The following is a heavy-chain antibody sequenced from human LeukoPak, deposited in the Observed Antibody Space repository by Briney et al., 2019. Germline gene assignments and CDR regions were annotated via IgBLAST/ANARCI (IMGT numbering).Heavy chain of an antibody. CDR3: ASLGKDFDY. V-gene: IGHV3-64*04. Sequence: GGSLRLSCSASGFTFSSYALHWVRQAPGKGLEYVSAISTTGGRTYYADSVKGRFTISRDNSKNTLYLQMNSLRAEDTAVYYCASLGKDFDYWGQGTLVTVSS. CDR1: GFTFSSYA. CDR2: ISTTGGRT. D-gene: IGHD3-16*01. J-gene: IGHJ4*02.